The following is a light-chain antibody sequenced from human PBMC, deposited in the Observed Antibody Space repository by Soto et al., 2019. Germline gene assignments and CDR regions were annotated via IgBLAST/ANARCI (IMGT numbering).Light chain of an antibody. V-gene: IGLV2-23*02. J-gene: IGLJ1*01. CDR2: EVS. Sequence: QSALTQPASVSGSPGQSITISCTGTSSDVGSYNLVSWYQQHPGKAPKLTIYEVSKRPSGVSNRFSGSKSGNTASLTISGLQAEDEADYYCCSYAGSSTYVFGTGTKLTVL. CDR3: CSYAGSSTYV. CDR1: SSDVGSYNL.